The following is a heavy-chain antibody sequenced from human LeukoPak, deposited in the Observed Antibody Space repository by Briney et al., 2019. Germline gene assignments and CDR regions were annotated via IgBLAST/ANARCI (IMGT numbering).Heavy chain of an antibody. Sequence: SGPTLVNPTQTLTLTCTFSGFSLRTRGMCVSWIRQPPGKALEWLAHIEWDDDKYYSTSLKTRLTISKDTSKNQVVLIMTNMDPVDTATYYCARIRGYDYVWGSYRSYYFDYWGQGTLVTVSS. CDR1: GFSLRTRGMC. V-gene: IGHV2-70*01. D-gene: IGHD3-16*02. J-gene: IGHJ4*02. CDR2: IEWDDDK. CDR3: ARIRGYDYVWGSYRSYYFDY.